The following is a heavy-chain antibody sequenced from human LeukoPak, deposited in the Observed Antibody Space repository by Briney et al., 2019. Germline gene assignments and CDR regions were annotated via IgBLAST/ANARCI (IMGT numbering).Heavy chain of an antibody. CDR3: ATRTYYQSNFDY. V-gene: IGHV4-34*01. D-gene: IGHD3-10*01. CDR2: INHSGST. J-gene: IGHJ4*02. Sequence: SETLSLTCAVYGGSSSGYYWSWIRQPPGKGLEWIGEINHSGSTNYNPSLKSRVTISVDTSKNQFSLKLSSVTAADTAVYYCATRTYYQSNFDYWGQGTLVTVSS. CDR1: GGSSSGYY.